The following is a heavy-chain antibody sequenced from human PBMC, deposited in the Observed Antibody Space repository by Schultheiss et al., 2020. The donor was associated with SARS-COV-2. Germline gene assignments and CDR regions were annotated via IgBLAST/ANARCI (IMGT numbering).Heavy chain of an antibody. CDR2: INQSGGT. CDR3: ARGRERPGWTGYYLKYFQD. J-gene: IGHJ1*01. CDR1: GGSFSGYS. V-gene: IGHV4-34*01. Sequence: SETLSLTCAVYGGSFSGYSWNWIRQAPGKGLEWIGEINQSGGTNYNTSLKSRVTISVDTSKNQFSLKLSSVTAADTAVFYCARGRERPGWTGYYLKYFQDWGQGTLVTVSS. D-gene: IGHD3/OR15-3a*01.